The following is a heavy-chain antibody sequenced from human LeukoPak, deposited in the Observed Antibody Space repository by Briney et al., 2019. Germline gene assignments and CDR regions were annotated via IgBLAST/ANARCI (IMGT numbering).Heavy chain of an antibody. CDR3: ARQRGDILTGYYMPRGFDY. V-gene: IGHV3-48*03. CDR1: GFTFSSYE. Sequence: GGSLRLSCTASGFTFSSYEMAWVRQPPGKGLEWVSYISSSGSTIYYADSVKGRFTISRDNANNSLYLQMNSLRAEDTAVYYCARQRGDILTGYYMPRGFDYWGQGTLVTVSS. D-gene: IGHD3-9*01. CDR2: ISSSGSTI. J-gene: IGHJ4*02.